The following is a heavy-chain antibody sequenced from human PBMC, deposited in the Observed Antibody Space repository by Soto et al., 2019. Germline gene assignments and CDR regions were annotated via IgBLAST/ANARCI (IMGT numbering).Heavy chain of an antibody. CDR2: IYTSGST. Sequence: KPSETLSLTCTVSGGSISSYYWSWIRQPAGKGLEWIGRIYTSGSTNYNPSLKSRVTMSVDTSKNQFSLKLSSVTAADTAVYYCARAKFSGWSRGVYYYYYGMDVWGQGTTVTVSS. V-gene: IGHV4-4*07. J-gene: IGHJ6*02. D-gene: IGHD6-19*01. CDR3: ARAKFSGWSRGVYYYYYGMDV. CDR1: GGSISSYY.